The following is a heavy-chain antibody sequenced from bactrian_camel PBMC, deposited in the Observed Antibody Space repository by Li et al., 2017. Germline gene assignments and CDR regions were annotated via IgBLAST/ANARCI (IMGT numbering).Heavy chain of an antibody. J-gene: IGHJ4*01. D-gene: IGHD5*01. CDR2: INSRGGSA. V-gene: IGHV3S40*01. Sequence: VQLVESGGGLVQPGGSLRLSCAASGFTSGNYRMSWVRQAPGKVLEWVSAINSRGGSAYYADSVKGRFTISRDSAENTLYLQLNSLKTEDTAMYYCAKETYGLPSDWGQGTQVTVS. CDR3: AKETYGLPSD. CDR1: GFTSGNYR.